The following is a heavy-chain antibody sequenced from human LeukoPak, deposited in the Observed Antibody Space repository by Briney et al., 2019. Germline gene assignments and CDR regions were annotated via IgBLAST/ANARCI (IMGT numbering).Heavy chain of an antibody. CDR1: GFTFDDYA. V-gene: IGHV3-20*04. CDR2: INWNGDNT. D-gene: IGHD1-26*01. CDR3: AATYSGNWEFDY. Sequence: GESLRLSCAASGFTFDDYAMSWVRQAPGKGLEWVSGINWNGDNTGSADSVKGRFTISRDNAKNSLYLEMNSLRAEDTALYYCAATYSGNWEFDYWGQGTLVTVSS. J-gene: IGHJ4*02.